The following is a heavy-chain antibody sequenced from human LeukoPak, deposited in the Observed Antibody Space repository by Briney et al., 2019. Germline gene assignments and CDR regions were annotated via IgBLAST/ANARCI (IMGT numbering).Heavy chain of an antibody. D-gene: IGHD3-16*01. Sequence: HPGGSLRLSCAASGFIVSSNYMNWVRQAPGKDLEWVAAIWYDGSLKYYADSVKGRFIISRDNLNNTLYLQMHNLRAEDAALYYCARGRGTSLIGWFDSWGQGTLVTVSS. CDR1: GFIVSSNY. CDR3: ARGRGTSLIGWFDS. V-gene: IGHV3-33*08. CDR2: IWYDGSLK. J-gene: IGHJ5*01.